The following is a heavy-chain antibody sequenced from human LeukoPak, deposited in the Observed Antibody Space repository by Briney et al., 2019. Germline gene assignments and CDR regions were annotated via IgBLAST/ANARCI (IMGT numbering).Heavy chain of an antibody. Sequence: SGGSLRLSCAASGFTFSSYAMHWVRQAPGKGLEWVAVISYDGSNKYYADSVKGRFTISRDNSKNTLYLQMNSLRAEDTAVYYCAREAPVGSGNTLDYWGQGTLVTVSS. V-gene: IGHV3-30-3*01. D-gene: IGHD3-10*01. J-gene: IGHJ4*02. CDR3: AREAPVGSGNTLDY. CDR2: ISYDGSNK. CDR1: GFTFSSYA.